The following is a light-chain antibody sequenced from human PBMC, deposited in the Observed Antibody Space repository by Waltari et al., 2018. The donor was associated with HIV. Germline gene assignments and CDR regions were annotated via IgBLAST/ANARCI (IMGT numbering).Light chain of an antibody. V-gene: IGLV1-40*01. J-gene: IGLJ2*01. Sequence: QSALTQPPSVSGAPGQTVTISCTGTTSNIGADYDVHWYQQFHGGAPRLLISAGNKRPPRVPHLFSVAKYGTSASLTITGLQADDEAEYYCQSHDDFVGSREFGGG. CDR3: QSHDDFVGSRE. CDR2: AGN. CDR1: TSNIGADYD.